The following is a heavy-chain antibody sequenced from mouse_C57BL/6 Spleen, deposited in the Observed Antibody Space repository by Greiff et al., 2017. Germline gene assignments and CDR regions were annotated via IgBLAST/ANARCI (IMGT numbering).Heavy chain of an antibody. CDR1: GFTFSSYA. V-gene: IGHV5-4*01. CDR2: ISDGGSYT. CDR3: AREYSPGLFAY. J-gene: IGHJ3*01. D-gene: IGHD1-3*01. Sequence: EVQLVESGGGLVKPGGSLKLSCAASGFTFSSYAMSWVRQTPEKRLEWVATISDGGSYTYYPDNVKGRFTISRDNAKNNLYLQMSHLKSEDTAMYYCAREYSPGLFAYWGQGTLVTVSA.